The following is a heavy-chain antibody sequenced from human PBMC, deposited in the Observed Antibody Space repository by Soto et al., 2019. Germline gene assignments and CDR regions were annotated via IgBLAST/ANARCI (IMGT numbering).Heavy chain of an antibody. CDR1: GVSLSTYG. CDR2: ISSSSSTI. J-gene: IGHJ6*03. D-gene: IGHD3-3*01. V-gene: IGHV3-48*01. CDR3: ARLCDFFWSCGVSDMDV. Sequence: PGGSLRLSCAASGVSLSTYGMSWVRQAPGKGLEWVSSISSSSSTIYYADSVKGRFTISRDNAKNSLYLQMNSLRAEDTAVYYCARLCDFFWSCGVSDMDVWGKGTTVTVSS.